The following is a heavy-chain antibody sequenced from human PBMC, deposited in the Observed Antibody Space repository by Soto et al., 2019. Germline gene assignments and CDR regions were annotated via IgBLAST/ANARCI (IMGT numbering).Heavy chain of an antibody. Sequence: GGSLRLSCAASGFTFSSYDMHWVRQATGKGLEWVSAIGTAGDTYYPGSVKGRFTISRENAKNSLYLQMNSLRAGDTAGYYCARSGYCSSTSCRTNGGSGYDRYYYYMDVWGKGTTVTVSS. CDR3: ARSGYCSSTSCRTNGGSGYDRYYYYMDV. CDR1: GFTFSSYD. D-gene: IGHD2-2*01. CDR2: IGTAGDT. J-gene: IGHJ6*03. V-gene: IGHV3-13*01.